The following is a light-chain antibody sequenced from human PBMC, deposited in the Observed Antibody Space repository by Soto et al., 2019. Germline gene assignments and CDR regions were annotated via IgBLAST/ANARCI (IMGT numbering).Light chain of an antibody. CDR1: SSDVGGYHY. V-gene: IGLV2-8*01. CDR2: EVS. Sequence: QSALTQPPSASGSPGQSVTISCTGTSSDVGGYHYVSWYQQHPGKAPKLMIYEVSKRPSGVPDRFSGSKSGNTASLTVSGLHAEDEADYYCSSYAGRNNVVFGGGTKLTVL. J-gene: IGLJ2*01. CDR3: SSYAGRNNVV.